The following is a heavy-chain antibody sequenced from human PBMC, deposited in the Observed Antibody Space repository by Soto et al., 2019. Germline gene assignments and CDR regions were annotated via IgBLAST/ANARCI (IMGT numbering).Heavy chain of an antibody. V-gene: IGHV1-18*04. CDR2: ISAYNGNT. D-gene: IGHD5-18*01. Sequence: QVQLVQSGAEVKKPGASVKVSCKASGYTFTSYGISWVRQAPGQGREWMGWISAYNGNTNYAQKLQGRVTMTTDTSKGTAYMELRSPRSRDTFVYYCARDGVDTAMLKDHCYSGMDVGGQGTTVTVS. CDR3: ARDGVDTAMLKDHCYSGMDV. J-gene: IGHJ6*02. CDR1: GYTFTSYG.